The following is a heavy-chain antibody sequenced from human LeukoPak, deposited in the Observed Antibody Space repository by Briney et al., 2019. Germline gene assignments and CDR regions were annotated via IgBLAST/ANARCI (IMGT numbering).Heavy chain of an antibody. V-gene: IGHV1-8*03. CDR3: ARGAARYALFDP. J-gene: IGHJ5*02. Sequence: ASVKVSCKASGYTFTSYVINWVRQATGQGLEWMGWMNPESGNTGYAQKFQGRVTITRNTSISTAYMELSSLRSEDTAVYYCARGAARYALFDPWGQGTLVTVSS. D-gene: IGHD6-25*01. CDR2: MNPESGNT. CDR1: GYTFTSYV.